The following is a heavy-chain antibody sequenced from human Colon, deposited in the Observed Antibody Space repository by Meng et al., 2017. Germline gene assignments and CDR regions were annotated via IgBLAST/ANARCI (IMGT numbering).Heavy chain of an antibody. V-gene: IGHV4-31*03. CDR1: GLSIGTTGDY. D-gene: IGHD2-8*02. CDR2: IFYTGTA. J-gene: IGHJ4*02. CDR3: ARADCTAGICYQFDN. Sequence: QVRPAVSCSGRGKPSQTLSLTCNVSGLSIGTTGDYWTWIRQRPGKGLEWIGKIFYTGTAHYNPSLKTRAAMSVDRSKNQFSLKLSSVTAADTAVYYCARADCTAGICYQFDNWGQGTLVTVSS.